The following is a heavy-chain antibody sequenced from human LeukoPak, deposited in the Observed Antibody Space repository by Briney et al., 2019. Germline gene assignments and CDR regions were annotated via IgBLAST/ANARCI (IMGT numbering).Heavy chain of an antibody. CDR3: VRYLVGTDFDI. Sequence: PGGSLRLSCAASGFTFSSYSMNWVRQAPGKGLEWVSYISSSSSSIYYADSVKGRFTISGDNAKNSLYLQMNSLRAEDTAVYYCVRYLVGTDFDIWGQGTMVTVSS. J-gene: IGHJ3*02. V-gene: IGHV3-48*01. CDR1: GFTFSSYS. D-gene: IGHD5-12*01. CDR2: ISSSSSSI.